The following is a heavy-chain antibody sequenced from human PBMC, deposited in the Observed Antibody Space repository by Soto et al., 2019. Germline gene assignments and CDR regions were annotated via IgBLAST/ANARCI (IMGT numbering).Heavy chain of an antibody. J-gene: IGHJ6*02. Sequence: GGSLRLSCAASGFTFSSYWMHWVRQAPGKGLVWVSRINSDGSSTSYADSVKGRFTISRDNAKNTLYLQMNSLRAEDTAVYYCARDPGYTGPPAGMDVWGQGTTVTVSS. CDR2: INSDGSST. V-gene: IGHV3-74*01. CDR1: GFTFSSYW. CDR3: ARDPGYTGPPAGMDV. D-gene: IGHD1-26*01.